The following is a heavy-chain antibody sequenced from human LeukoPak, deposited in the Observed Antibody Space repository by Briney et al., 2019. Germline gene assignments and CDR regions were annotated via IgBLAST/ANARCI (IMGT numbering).Heavy chain of an antibody. J-gene: IGHJ4*02. CDR2: INPNSSGT. V-gene: IGHV1-2*02. Sequence: GASVKVSCKASGYTFTGYYMHWVRQAPGQGLEWMGWINPNSSGTNYAQKFQGRVTMTRDTSISTAYMELSRLRPDDTAVYYCARGPYCTNGVCSRSFDYWGQGTLVTVSS. CDR3: ARGPYCTNGVCSRSFDY. D-gene: IGHD2-8*01. CDR1: GYTFTGYY.